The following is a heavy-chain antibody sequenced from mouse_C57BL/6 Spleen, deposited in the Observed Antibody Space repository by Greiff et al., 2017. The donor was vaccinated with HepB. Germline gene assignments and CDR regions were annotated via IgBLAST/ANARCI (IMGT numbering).Heavy chain of an antibody. CDR2: IDPENGDT. V-gene: IGHV14-4*01. Sequence: EVQLQQSGAELVRPGASVKLSCTASGFNIKDDYMHWVKQRPEQGLEWIGWIDPENGDTEYASKFQGKATITAYTSSNTAYLQLSSLTSEDTAVYYCTTERDYYGSSFAYWGQGNLVTVSA. J-gene: IGHJ3*01. D-gene: IGHD1-1*01. CDR3: TTERDYYGSSFAY. CDR1: GFNIKDDY.